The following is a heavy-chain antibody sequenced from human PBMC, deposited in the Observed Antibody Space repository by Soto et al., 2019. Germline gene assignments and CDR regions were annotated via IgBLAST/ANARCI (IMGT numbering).Heavy chain of an antibody. D-gene: IGHD3-3*01. CDR1: GYTFTSYG. V-gene: IGHV1-18*01. J-gene: IGHJ3*01. CDR2: ISAYNGNT. Sequence: ASVKVSCKASGYTFTSYGISWVRQAPGQGLEWMGWISAYNGNTNYAQKLQGRVTMTTDTSTSTAYMELRSLRSDDTAVYYCARDWSGYESVAFDFWGQGTMVTVSS. CDR3: ARDWSGYESVAFDF.